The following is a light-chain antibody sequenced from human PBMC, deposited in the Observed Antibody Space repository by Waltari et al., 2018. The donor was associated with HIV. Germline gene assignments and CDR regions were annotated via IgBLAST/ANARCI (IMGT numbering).Light chain of an antibody. CDR2: EVS. V-gene: IGLV2-8*01. Sequence: QSALTQPPSASGSPGQSVPISCTGTSSAVGGYHYVSWYQQHPGKAPKFIMYEVSKRPSGVPDRFSGSKSGNTASLTVSGLQAEDEADYYCSSYAGSNWVFGGGTKLTVL. CDR3: SSYAGSNWV. J-gene: IGLJ3*02. CDR1: SSAVGGYHY.